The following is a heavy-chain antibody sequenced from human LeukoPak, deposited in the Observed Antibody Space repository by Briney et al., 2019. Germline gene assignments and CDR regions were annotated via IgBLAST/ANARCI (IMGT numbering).Heavy chain of an antibody. J-gene: IGHJ4*02. Sequence: ASVKVSCKASGYTFTGYYIHWVRQAPGQGLEWMGWINPNSGGTNYAQKFQGRVTMTRDTSISTAYMELSRLRSDDTAVYYCARSLLDYSSSWIYFDYWGQGTLVTVSS. CDR1: GYTFTGYY. D-gene: IGHD6-13*01. CDR2: INPNSGGT. CDR3: ARSLLDYSSSWIYFDY. V-gene: IGHV1-2*02.